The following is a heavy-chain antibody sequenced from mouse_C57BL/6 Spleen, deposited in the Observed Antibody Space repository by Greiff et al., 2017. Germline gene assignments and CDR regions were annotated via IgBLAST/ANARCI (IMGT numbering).Heavy chain of an antibody. Sequence: VQLQQSGAELARPGASVKMSCKASGYTFTSYTMHWVKQRPGQGLEWIGYINPSSGYTKYNQKFKDKATLTADKSSSTAYMQLSSLTSEDSAVYYCARPSNYAAWFAYGGQGTLVTVSA. D-gene: IGHD2-5*01. CDR2: INPSSGYT. J-gene: IGHJ3*01. CDR1: GYTFTSYT. CDR3: ARPSNYAAWFAY. V-gene: IGHV1-4*01.